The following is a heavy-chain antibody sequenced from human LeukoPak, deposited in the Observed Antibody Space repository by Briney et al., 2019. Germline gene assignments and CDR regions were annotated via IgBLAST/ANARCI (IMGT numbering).Heavy chain of an antibody. CDR3: AKGYSYGYALDY. Sequence: GGSLRLSCAASGFTFSSYAMSWVRQAPGKGLEWVSAISGSGGSTYYADSVKGRFTISRDNSKNTLYLQMNSLRAEDTDVYYCAKGYSYGYALDYWGQGTLVTVSS. D-gene: IGHD5-18*01. V-gene: IGHV3-23*01. CDR2: ISGSGGST. CDR1: GFTFSSYA. J-gene: IGHJ4*02.